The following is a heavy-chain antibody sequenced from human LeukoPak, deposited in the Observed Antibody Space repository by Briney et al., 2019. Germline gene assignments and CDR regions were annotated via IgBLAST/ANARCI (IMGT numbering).Heavy chain of an antibody. J-gene: IGHJ3*02. D-gene: IGHD3-16*02. V-gene: IGHV4-39*01. CDR2: IYYSGST. CDR1: GGSISSGDYY. CDR3: ARHRDDYVWGGYRYSRADAFDI. Sequence: PSETLSLTCTVSGGSISSGDYYWSWIRQPPGKGLEWIGSIYYSGSTCYNPSLKSRVTISVDTSKNQFSLKLSSVTAADTAVYYCARHRDDYVWGGYRYSRADAFDIWGQGTMVTVSS.